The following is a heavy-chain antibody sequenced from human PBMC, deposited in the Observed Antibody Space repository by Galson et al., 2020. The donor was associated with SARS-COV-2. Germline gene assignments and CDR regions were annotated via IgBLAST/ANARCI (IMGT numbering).Heavy chain of an antibody. CDR1: GASVTGTTYY. CDR3: AGYDFWSASYS. V-gene: IGHV4-61*09. Sequence: SETLSLTCTVSGASVTGTTYYWNWNRQPAGKGLEWIGHIYSSGSANYNPSLKSRATISVDTSKSHFSLTLSSVTAADTAVYYCAGYDFWSASYSWGQGTLVTVSS. D-gene: IGHD3-3*01. J-gene: IGHJ4*02. CDR2: IYSSGSA.